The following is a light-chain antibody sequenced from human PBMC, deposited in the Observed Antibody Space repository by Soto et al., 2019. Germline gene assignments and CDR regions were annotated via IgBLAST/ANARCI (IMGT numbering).Light chain of an antibody. V-gene: IGKV1-5*03. CDR1: QSISSW. CDR3: QQYNSYAFT. J-gene: IGKJ2*01. Sequence: DIQMTQSPSTLSASVGDRVTITCRASQSISSWLAWYQQKPGKAPKLLIYKASSLESGVPSRFSGMGTGTKFTLHIKSPEPEDFATYYCQQYNSYAFTFGQGTKLEIK. CDR2: KAS.